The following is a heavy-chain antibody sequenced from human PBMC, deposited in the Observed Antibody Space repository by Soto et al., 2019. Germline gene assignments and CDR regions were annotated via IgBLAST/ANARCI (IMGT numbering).Heavy chain of an antibody. CDR2: IYYSGIT. J-gene: IGHJ3*01. V-gene: IGHV4-31*03. CDR3: ARDTGWSGYAFDL. CDR1: GGSISSGGYY. D-gene: IGHD2-15*01. Sequence: TLSLTCTVSGGSISSGGYYWSWIRQHPGKGLEWIGYIYYSGITYYTPSLTSRVTISVDTSKNQFSLKLSSVTAADTAVYYCARDTGWSGYAFDLWGQGTMVPVS.